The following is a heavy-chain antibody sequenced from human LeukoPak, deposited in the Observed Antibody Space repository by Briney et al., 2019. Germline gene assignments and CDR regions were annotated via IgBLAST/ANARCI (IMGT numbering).Heavy chain of an antibody. V-gene: IGHV3-23*01. Sequence: GETLSLSCATSGFSISSHARSWVRQPPGKGLEWVSAISYSGGSTYYAPSLKGRFTISIDTSKNQLYLQTTSLRAGDTAVYYCARNIVGASGFGYWGQGTLVTVSS. CDR3: ARNIVGASGFGY. J-gene: IGHJ4*02. D-gene: IGHD1-26*01. CDR1: GFSISSHA. CDR2: ISYSGGST.